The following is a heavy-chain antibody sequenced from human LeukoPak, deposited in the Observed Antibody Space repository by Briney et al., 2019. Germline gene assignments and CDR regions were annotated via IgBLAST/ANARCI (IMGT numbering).Heavy chain of an antibody. CDR2: IYSGGYT. CDR1: GFSVSSNY. D-gene: IGHD3/OR15-3a*01. CDR3: VRDRSDDFRDAFDI. Sequence: PGGSLRLSCAVSGFSVSSNYMTWVRQAPGKGLEWISVIYSGGYTFHSDAVKGRFTISRDNFKNTVFLQMNSLRVEDTAVYYCVRDRSDDFRDAFDIWGQGTVVTVSS. J-gene: IGHJ3*02. V-gene: IGHV3-66*01.